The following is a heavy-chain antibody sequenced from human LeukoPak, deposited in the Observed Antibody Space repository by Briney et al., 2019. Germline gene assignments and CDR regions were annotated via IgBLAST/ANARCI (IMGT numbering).Heavy chain of an antibody. CDR2: IIPIFGTA. D-gene: IGHD6-13*01. J-gene: IGHJ6*03. V-gene: IGHV1-69*05. Sequence: SVKVSCKASGGTFSSYAISWVRQAPGQGLEWMGRIIPIFGTANYAQKFQGRVTITTDESTSTAYMELSSLRSEDTAVYYCARDQEQQLVPSYYYYYYMDVWGKGTTVTVSS. CDR1: GGTFSSYA. CDR3: ARDQEQQLVPSYYYYYYMDV.